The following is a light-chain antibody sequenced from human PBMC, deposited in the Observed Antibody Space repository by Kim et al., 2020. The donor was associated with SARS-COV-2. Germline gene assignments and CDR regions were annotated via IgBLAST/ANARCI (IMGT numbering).Light chain of an antibody. J-gene: IGLJ3*02. CDR1: SGDVGRYKY. CDR2: DVS. Sequence: QSALTQPASVSGSPGQSITISCTGTSGDVGRYKYVSWYQQHPGKAPKLMIYDVSKRPSGVSDRFSGSKSGNTASLTISGLQAEDEADYSCSSYTSSTTWVFGGGTQLTVL. V-gene: IGLV2-14*01. CDR3: SSYTSSTTWV.